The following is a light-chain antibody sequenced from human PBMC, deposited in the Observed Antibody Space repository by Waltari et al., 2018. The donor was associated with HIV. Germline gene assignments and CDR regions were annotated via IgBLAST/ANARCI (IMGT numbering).Light chain of an antibody. CDR3: QQSFNTPLT. CDR2: AAS. V-gene: IGKV1-39*01. J-gene: IGKJ4*01. Sequence: DIQMTQSPSSLSASIGDRVTLTCRASQNISSYLNWYQHKPGKAPRFLIYAASSLQSGVPSTFSGSGSGTDFTLTISSLQREDFATYYCQQSFNTPLTFGGGTKVEIK. CDR1: QNISSY.